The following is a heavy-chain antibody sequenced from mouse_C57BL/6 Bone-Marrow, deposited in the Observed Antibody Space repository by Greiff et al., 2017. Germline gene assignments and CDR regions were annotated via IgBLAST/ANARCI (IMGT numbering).Heavy chain of an antibody. CDR3: ARDWDREYYFDY. D-gene: IGHD4-1*01. J-gene: IGHJ2*01. CDR1: GYAFSSYW. Sequence: VQLQQSGAELVKPGASVKISCKASGYAFSSYWMNWVKQRPGKGLEWIGQIYPGDGDTNYNGKFKGKATLTADKSSSTAYMQLSSLTSEDSAVYFCARDWDREYYFDYWGQGTTLTVSS. V-gene: IGHV1-80*01. CDR2: IYPGDGDT.